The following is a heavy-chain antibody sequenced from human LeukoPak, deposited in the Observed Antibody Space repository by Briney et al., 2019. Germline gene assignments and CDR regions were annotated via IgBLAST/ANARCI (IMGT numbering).Heavy chain of an antibody. CDR2: IYYSGST. CDR1: GASITTYN. D-gene: IGHD3-22*01. V-gene: IGHV4-59*01. CDR3: TRGDYFDSTGYEGAFDI. J-gene: IGHJ3*02. Sequence: SETLSLTCSVSGASITTYNWSWIRQPPGQGLEWIGYIYYSGSTNYSPSLKSRVTISVDTSKNQFSLKLRSVTAADTAIYYCTRGDYFDSTGYEGAFDIWGQGTMVTVSS.